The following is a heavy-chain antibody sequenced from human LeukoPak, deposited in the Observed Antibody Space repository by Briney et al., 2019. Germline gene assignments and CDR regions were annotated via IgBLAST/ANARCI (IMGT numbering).Heavy chain of an antibody. Sequence: GSLRLSCTTSGFTFGDYSLSWVRQAPGKGLEWVSSISSSSIYIYYADSLKGRFTISRDNAKNSLYLQMNSLRAEDTAVYYCARGRDGYNLVDAFDIWGQGIMVTVSS. CDR3: ARGRDGYNLVDAFDI. V-gene: IGHV3-21*01. CDR2: ISSSSIYI. J-gene: IGHJ3*02. D-gene: IGHD5-24*01. CDR1: GFTFGDYS.